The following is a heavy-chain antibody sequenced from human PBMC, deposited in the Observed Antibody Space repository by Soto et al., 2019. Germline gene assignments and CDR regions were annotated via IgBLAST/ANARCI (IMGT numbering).Heavy chain of an antibody. Sequence: SETLSLTCAVSGGSISTYSWSWIRQPPGKGLEWIGYIYYSGSPNYHPSLKSRVTISADTSKNQFSLKLSSVTAADTAVYYCARGGYCSGRHCDTRYYYYGMDVWGQGTTVTVSS. CDR2: IYYSGSP. D-gene: IGHD2-15*01. J-gene: IGHJ6*02. V-gene: IGHV4-59*13. CDR3: ARGGYCSGRHCDTRYYYYGMDV. CDR1: GGSISTYS.